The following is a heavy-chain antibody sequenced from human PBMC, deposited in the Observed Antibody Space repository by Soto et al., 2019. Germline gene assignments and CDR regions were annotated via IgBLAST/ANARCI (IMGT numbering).Heavy chain of an antibody. CDR1: GYTFTSYD. D-gene: IGHD3-22*01. CDR3: ARPFLDYYDSSGYYPGNYYYYYGMDV. J-gene: IGHJ6*02. CDR2: MNPNSGNT. Sequence: ASVKVSCKASGYTFTSYDINWVRQATGQGLEWMGWMNPNSGNTGYAQKFQGRVTITADESTSTAYMELSSLRSEDTAVYYCARPFLDYYDSSGYYPGNYYYYYGMDVWGQGTTVTVSS. V-gene: IGHV1-8*01.